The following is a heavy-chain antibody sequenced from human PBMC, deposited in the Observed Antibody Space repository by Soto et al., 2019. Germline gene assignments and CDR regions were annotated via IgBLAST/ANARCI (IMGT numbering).Heavy chain of an antibody. J-gene: IGHJ4*02. CDR3: ASEGDDHFSLVY. Sequence: QVQLQESGPGLVKPSGTLSLTCSVSGDSISSGHWWSWVRQPPGKGLEWIGEIYNSGSTNYNPSLKSRVSISVDNSKNQFSLKLTSVTAADTAVYYCASEGDDHFSLVYWGQGTLVTVSS. CDR2: IYNSGST. CDR1: GDSISSGHW. D-gene: IGHD2-21*01. V-gene: IGHV4-4*02.